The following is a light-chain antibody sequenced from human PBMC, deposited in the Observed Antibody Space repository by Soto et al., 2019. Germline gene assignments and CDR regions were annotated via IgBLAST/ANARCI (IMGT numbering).Light chain of an antibody. CDR3: QQYGSSLLTWT. CDR2: GAS. J-gene: IGKJ1*01. V-gene: IGKV3-20*01. CDR1: QSVSSSY. Sequence: EIVLTQSPGTLSLSPGERATLSCRASQSVSSSYLAWYQQKPGQAPRLLIYGASSRATGIPDRFSGSGSGTDFTLTISRLEPEDSAVYYCQQYGSSLLTWTFGQGTKVEIK.